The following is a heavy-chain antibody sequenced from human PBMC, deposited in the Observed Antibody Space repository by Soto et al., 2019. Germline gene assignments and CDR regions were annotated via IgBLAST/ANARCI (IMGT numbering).Heavy chain of an antibody. V-gene: IGHV1-2*04. CDR1: GYTFTGYY. CDR3: ARDLRSSSWYRSYYYYGMDV. J-gene: IGHJ6*02. Sequence: ASVKVSFKASGYTFTGYYMHWVRQAPGQGLEWMGWINPNSGGTNYAQKFQGWVTMTRDTSISTAYMELSRLRSDDTAVYYCARDLRSSSWYRSYYYYGMDVWGQGTTVTVSS. CDR2: INPNSGGT. D-gene: IGHD6-13*01.